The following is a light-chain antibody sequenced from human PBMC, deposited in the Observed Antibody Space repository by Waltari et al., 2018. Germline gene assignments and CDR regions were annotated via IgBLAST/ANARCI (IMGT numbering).Light chain of an antibody. CDR1: QTVRSF. CDR3: LQRSNWPYT. J-gene: IGKJ2*01. Sequence: EIVLTQSPATLSLSPGERATLSCRASQTVRSFLAWYKQKPGQAPRPLIFDASNRAPGIPAKFRGSGSGTDFTLTVSNLEPEDFAVYYCLQRSNWPYTFGQGTRVEIK. V-gene: IGKV3-11*01. CDR2: DAS.